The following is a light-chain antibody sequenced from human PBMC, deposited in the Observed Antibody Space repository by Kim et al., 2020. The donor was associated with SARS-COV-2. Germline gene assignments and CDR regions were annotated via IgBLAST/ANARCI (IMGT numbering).Light chain of an antibody. CDR1: QTISNN. J-gene: IGKJ4*01. CDR3: QQYNSWPLT. V-gene: IGKV3-15*01. CDR2: GAS. Sequence: SVSPGERATLSCRASQTISNNLAWYQQKPGQAPRLLIYGASTRATGIPAWFSGSGSGTEFTLTISSLQSEDFAVYYCQQYNSWPLTFGGGTKLEIK.